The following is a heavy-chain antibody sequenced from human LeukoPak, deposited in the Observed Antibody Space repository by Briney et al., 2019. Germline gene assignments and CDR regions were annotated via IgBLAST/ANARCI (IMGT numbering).Heavy chain of an antibody. Sequence: ASVKVSCKASGYTFTGYYMHWVRQAPGQGLEWMGWINPNSGGTKYAQKFQGRVTMTRDTSISTAYTELSRLRSDDTAVYYCARLRGSWYAFDIWGQGTMVTVSS. J-gene: IGHJ3*02. CDR1: GYTFTGYY. D-gene: IGHD6-13*01. CDR2: INPNSGGT. CDR3: ARLRGSWYAFDI. V-gene: IGHV1-2*02.